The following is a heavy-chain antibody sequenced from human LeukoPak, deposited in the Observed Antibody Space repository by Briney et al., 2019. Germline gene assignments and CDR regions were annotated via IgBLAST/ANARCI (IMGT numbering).Heavy chain of an antibody. D-gene: IGHD3-22*01. V-gene: IGHV3-33*01. J-gene: IGHJ4*02. Sequence: PGRSLRLSCAASGFTFSRHGMHWVRQAPGKGLEWVAVIWYDGSNKYYADSVKGRFTISRDSSKNTLYLQMNSLRAEDTAVYYCAREWGHDSSGYYYAYWGQGTLVTVSS. CDR3: AREWGHDSSGYYYAY. CDR2: IWYDGSNK. CDR1: GFTFSRHG.